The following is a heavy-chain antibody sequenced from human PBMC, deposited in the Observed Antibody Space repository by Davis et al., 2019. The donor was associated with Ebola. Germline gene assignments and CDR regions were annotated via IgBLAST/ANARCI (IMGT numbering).Heavy chain of an antibody. D-gene: IGHD3-22*01. Sequence: SETLSLTCAVSGGFVSSGGYSWSWIRQPPGKGLEWIGYIYYNGSTNYNPSLESRVTISVDTSKNQFSLKLSSVTAADTAVYYCARIGYYYDSSGYYRGAFDIWGQGTMVTVSS. CDR1: GGFVSSGGYS. J-gene: IGHJ3*02. CDR2: IYYNGST. V-gene: IGHV4-61*08. CDR3: ARIGYYYDSSGYYRGAFDI.